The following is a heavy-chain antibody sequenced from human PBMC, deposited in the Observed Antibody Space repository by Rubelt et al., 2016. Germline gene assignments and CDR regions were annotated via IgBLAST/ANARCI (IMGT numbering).Heavy chain of an antibody. CDR2: INHSGST. D-gene: IGHD2-15*01. CDR1: GGSFSGYY. V-gene: IGHV4-34*01. J-gene: IGHJ2*01. Sequence: QVQLQQWGAGLLKPSETLSLTCAVYGGSFSGYYWSWIRQPPGKGLEWIGEINHSGSTNYNPSLKSRFTISVDTSKNQFSLKLSSVTAADTAVYYCARDVRYCSGGSCHYWYFDLWGRGTLVTVSS. CDR3: ARDVRYCSGGSCHYWYFDL.